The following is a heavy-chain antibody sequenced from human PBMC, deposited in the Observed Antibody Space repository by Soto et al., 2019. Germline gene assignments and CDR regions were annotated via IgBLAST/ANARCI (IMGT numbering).Heavy chain of an antibody. CDR1: GGSISSSNW. CDR3: ARSYMVRGVANWFDP. Sequence: QVQLQESGPGLVKPSGTLSLTCAVSGGSISSSNWWSWVRQPPGKGLEWIGEIYHSGSTNYNPSLKRRVTISVDKSKNQFSLKLSSVTAADTAVYYCARSYMVRGVANWFDPWGPGTLVTVSS. V-gene: IGHV4-4*02. CDR2: IYHSGST. D-gene: IGHD3-10*01. J-gene: IGHJ5*02.